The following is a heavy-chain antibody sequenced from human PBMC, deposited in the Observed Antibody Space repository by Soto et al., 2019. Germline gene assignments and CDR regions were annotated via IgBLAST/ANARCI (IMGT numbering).Heavy chain of an antibody. D-gene: IGHD4-4*01. CDR1: GFVFSVYS. J-gene: IGHJ6*02. Sequence: GGSLRLSCVASGFVFSVYSMNWVRQAPGTGLEWVSNIRSSGTSISYADSLQDRLTISRDNAKNSLYLQMSNLRAENTAVYYCVRDAGCYEYSGQRRYYGMDVWGQGTTVTVSS. V-gene: IGHV3-21*05. CDR3: VRDAGCYEYSGQRRYYGMDV. CDR2: IRSSGTSI.